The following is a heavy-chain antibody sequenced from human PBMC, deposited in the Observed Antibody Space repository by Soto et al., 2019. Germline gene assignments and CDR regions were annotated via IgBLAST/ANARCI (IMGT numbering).Heavy chain of an antibody. V-gene: IGHV4-4*07. D-gene: IGHD3-10*01. J-gene: IGHJ5*02. CDR3: AIDLQLGTMNQGVPHAYHSIDP. CDR1: GGSISNNF. CDR2: IHGSGST. Sequence: SETLSLTCTVSGGSISNNFWTWIRQPAGKGLEWIGRIHGSGSTSYNPSLKTRLTMSVDTSNNQISLSLRSGAAAEAAVYCCAIDLQLGTMNQGVPHAYHSIDPWGHGTPVTVSS.